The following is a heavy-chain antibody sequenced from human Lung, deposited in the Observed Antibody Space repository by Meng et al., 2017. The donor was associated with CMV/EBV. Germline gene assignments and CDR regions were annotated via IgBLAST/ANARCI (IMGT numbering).Heavy chain of an antibody. CDR3: ARDPIEYSSSVADY. V-gene: IGHV3-66*02. J-gene: IGHJ4*02. CDR1: GFTVSSNY. D-gene: IGHD6-6*01. Sequence: GGSLRLSCAASGFTVSSNYMSWVRQAPGKGLEWVSVIYSGGSTYYADSVKGRFTISRDNSKNTLYLQMNSLRAEDTAVYYCARDPIEYSSSVADYWGQGTXVTVSS. CDR2: IYSGGST.